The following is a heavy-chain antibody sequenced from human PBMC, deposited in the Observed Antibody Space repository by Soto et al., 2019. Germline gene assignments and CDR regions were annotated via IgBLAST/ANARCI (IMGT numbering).Heavy chain of an antibody. J-gene: IGHJ3*02. D-gene: IGHD3-22*01. CDR3: TRRPPSSGHPGLYAFDI. CDR2: VTPTGDYT. CDR1: GDTFTDYY. V-gene: IGHV1-46*01. Sequence: GASVKVSCKASGDTFTDYYMHWVRQAPGQGLEWMGIVTPTGDYTAYAQKFQGRVTMTRDTSATTVYMELSSLTSEDTAVYYCTRRPPSSGHPGLYAFDIWGQGTMVTVSS.